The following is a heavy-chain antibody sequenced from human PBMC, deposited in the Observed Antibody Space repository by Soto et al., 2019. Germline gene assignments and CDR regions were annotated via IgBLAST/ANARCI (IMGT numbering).Heavy chain of an antibody. CDR2: IIPIFGTA. CDR3: ARGAAAGTDDDFVY. CDR1: GGTFSSYA. J-gene: IGHJ4*02. D-gene: IGHD6-13*01. V-gene: IGHV1-69*13. Sequence: SVKVSCKASGGTFSSYAISWVRQAPGQGLEWMGGIIPIFGTANYAQKFQGRVTITADESTSTAYMELSSLRSEDTAVYYCARGAAAGTDDDFVYWGQGTLVTVSS.